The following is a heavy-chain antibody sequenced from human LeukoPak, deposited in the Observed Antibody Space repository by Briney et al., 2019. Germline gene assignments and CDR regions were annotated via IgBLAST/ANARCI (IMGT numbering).Heavy chain of an antibody. CDR1: GGSISGYY. J-gene: IGHJ4*02. V-gene: IGHV4-59*01. Sequence: SETLSLTCTVSGGSISGYYWSWIRQPPGKGLEWIGYIYYSGSTNYNPSLKSRVTISVDTSKNQFSLKLSSVTAADTAVYYCARAPPIFGVVITMWYFDYWGQGTLVTVSS. CDR3: ARAPPIFGVVITMWYFDY. CDR2: IYYSGST. D-gene: IGHD3-3*01.